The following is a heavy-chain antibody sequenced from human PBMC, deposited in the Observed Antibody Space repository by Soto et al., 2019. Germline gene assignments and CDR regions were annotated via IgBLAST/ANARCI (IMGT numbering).Heavy chain of an antibody. CDR3: AREPHFSLGGGMDV. CDR1: GGSISNYY. Sequence: SETLYLTFTVSGGSISNYYWSWIRQPPGKGLERIGYIYYSESTNYNPSIKSRNTIKVDTNKNKYYLKQSYETTADTAVYYCAREPHFSLGGGMDVWGQGTTVT. J-gene: IGHJ6*02. V-gene: IGHV4-59*01. CDR2: IYYSEST. D-gene: IGHD3-16*01.